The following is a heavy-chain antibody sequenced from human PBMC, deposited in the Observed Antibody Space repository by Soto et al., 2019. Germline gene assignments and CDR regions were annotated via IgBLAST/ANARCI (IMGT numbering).Heavy chain of an antibody. V-gene: IGHV4-34*01. CDR3: ARVWPAYSSSWYRYRYFDY. CDR2: INHSGST. CDR1: GGSFSGYY. Sequence: SETLSLTCAVYGGSFSGYYWSWIRQPPGKGLEWIGEINHSGSTNYNPSLKSRVTISVDTSKNQFSLKLSSVTAADTAVYYCARVWPAYSSSWYRYRYFDYWGQGTLVTVSS. D-gene: IGHD6-13*01. J-gene: IGHJ4*02.